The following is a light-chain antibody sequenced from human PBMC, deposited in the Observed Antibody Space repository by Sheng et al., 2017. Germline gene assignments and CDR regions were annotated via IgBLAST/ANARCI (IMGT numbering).Light chain of an antibody. V-gene: IGKV3-11*01. J-gene: IGKJ4*01. CDR1: QSVNTY. Sequence: EIVLTQSPATLSLSPGERATLSCRASQSVNTYLTWYQQKPGQAPRLLISDASNRATDIPARFSASGSGADFTLTISGLEPEDFAVYYCQQYGTSPPITFGGGTKVEI. CDR3: QQYGTSPPIT. CDR2: DAS.